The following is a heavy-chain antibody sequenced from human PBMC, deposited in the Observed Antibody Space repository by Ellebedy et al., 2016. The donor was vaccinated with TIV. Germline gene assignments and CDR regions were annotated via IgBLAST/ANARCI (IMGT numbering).Heavy chain of an antibody. CDR2: IWFDGSYE. V-gene: IGHV3-30*02. Sequence: PGGSLRLSCAASGFTFSSYGMHWVRQTQGKGLEWVAVIWFDGSYEYYADSVRGRFTISRDNSKNTLYLRMNSLRHEDTALYYCISDIVGDGFDNWGQGTMVTVSS. CDR1: GFTFSSYG. D-gene: IGHD5-12*01. J-gene: IGHJ3*02. CDR3: ISDIVGDGFDN.